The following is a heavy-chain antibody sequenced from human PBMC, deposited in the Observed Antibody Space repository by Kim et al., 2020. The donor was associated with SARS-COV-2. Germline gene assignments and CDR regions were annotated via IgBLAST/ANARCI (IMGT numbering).Heavy chain of an antibody. V-gene: IGHV3-30*04. CDR1: GFTFSSYA. J-gene: IGHJ4*02. CDR2: ISYDGSNK. Sequence: GGSLRLSCAASGFTFSSYAMHWVRQAPGKGLEWVAVISYDGSNKYYADSVKGRFTISRDNSKNTLYLQMNSLRAEDTAVYYCARDRAWGGSPDYWGQGTLVTVSS. CDR3: ARDRAWGGSPDY. D-gene: IGHD5-12*01.